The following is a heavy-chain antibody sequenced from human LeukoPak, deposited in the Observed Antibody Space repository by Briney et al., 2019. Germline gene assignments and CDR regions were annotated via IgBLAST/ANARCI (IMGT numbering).Heavy chain of an antibody. CDR3: AREDSSSWYSHYYYGMDV. CDR1: GGSISSSNW. V-gene: IGHV4-4*02. CDR2: IYHSGST. J-gene: IGHJ6*02. Sequence: SETLSLTCAVSGGSISSSNWWSWVRQPPGKGLEWIGEIYHSGSTNYNPSLKSRVTISVDKSKNQFSLKLSSVTAADTAVYYCAREDSSSWYSHYYYGMDVWGQGTTVTVSS. D-gene: IGHD6-13*01.